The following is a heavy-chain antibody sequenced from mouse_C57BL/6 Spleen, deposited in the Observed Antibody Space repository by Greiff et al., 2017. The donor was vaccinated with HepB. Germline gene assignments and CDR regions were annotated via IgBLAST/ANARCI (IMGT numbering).Heavy chain of an antibody. CDR1: GFTFSSYA. Sequence: EVMLVESGGGLVKPGGSLKLSCAASGFTFSSYAMSWVRQTPEKRLEWVATISDGGSYTYYPDNVKGRFTISRDNAKNNLYLQMSHLKSEDTAMYYCARGYGNYVGFAYWGQGTLVTVSA. J-gene: IGHJ3*01. V-gene: IGHV5-4*03. CDR2: ISDGGSYT. D-gene: IGHD2-1*01. CDR3: ARGYGNYVGFAY.